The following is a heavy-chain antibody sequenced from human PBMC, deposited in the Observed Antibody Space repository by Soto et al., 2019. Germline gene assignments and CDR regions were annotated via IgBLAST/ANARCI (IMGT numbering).Heavy chain of an antibody. D-gene: IGHD4-4*01. Sequence: EVQLVESGGGLVQPGGSLRLSCAASGFTVSSSYMSWVRQAPGKGLEWVSVVYTGGSTYYADSVKGRFTISRDNSKNTLYIQMNSLRAEDTAVYYCARDSYSKYWGQGTLVTVSS. CDR1: GFTVSSSY. J-gene: IGHJ4*02. CDR2: VYTGGST. V-gene: IGHV3-66*01. CDR3: ARDSYSKY.